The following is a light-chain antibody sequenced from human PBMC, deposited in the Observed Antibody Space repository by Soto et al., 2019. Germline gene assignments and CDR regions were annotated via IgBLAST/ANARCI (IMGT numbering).Light chain of an antibody. Sequence: ETVMTQSPATLSVSPGERATLSWRASQSVGTNLAWYQQKPGQAPRLLIFGASTRATGIPARFSGSGSGTEFTLTISSLQSEDFAVYYCQQYNNRVTFGGGTKVEIK. CDR2: GAS. CDR3: QQYNNRVT. V-gene: IGKV3-15*01. CDR1: QSVGTN. J-gene: IGKJ4*01.